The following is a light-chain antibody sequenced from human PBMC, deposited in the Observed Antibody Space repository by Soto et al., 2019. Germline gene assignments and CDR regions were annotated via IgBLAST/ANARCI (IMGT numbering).Light chain of an antibody. V-gene: IGKV1-27*01. J-gene: IGKJ3*01. Sequence: DIQMTQSPSSLSASVGDRVTITCRASQGINHYLAWFQQKPGRVPKLLIYATSTLQSGVPSRFSGSGFGTDFTLTISSLQPEDVATYYCQKHNSAPLFFGPGNKGDIK. CDR2: ATS. CDR1: QGINHY. CDR3: QKHNSAPLF.